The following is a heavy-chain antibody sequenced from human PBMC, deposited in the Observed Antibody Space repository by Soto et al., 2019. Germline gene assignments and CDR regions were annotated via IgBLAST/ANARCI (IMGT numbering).Heavy chain of an antibody. J-gene: IGHJ5*02. V-gene: IGHV4-34*01. CDR1: GGSFSGYY. CDR3: ARGGGRYCSSTSCWFDP. CDR2: INHSGST. D-gene: IGHD2-2*01. Sequence: SETLSLTCAVYGGSFSGYYWSWIRQPPGKGLEWIGEINHSGSTNYNPSLKSRVTISVDTSKNQFSLKLSSVTAADTAVYYCARGGGRYCSSTSCWFDPWGQGTLVTVSS.